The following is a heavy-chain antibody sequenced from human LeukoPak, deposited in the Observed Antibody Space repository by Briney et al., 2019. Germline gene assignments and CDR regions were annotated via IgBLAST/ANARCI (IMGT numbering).Heavy chain of an antibody. CDR3: VKAYYDFWSAYANWFDP. D-gene: IGHD3-3*01. V-gene: IGHV3-30*18. Sequence: GRSLRLSCAVSGFSFSLYAIHWVRQAPGKGLEWVALISHDGSDIRYADSVKGRFTISRDNSKNTLYLQMSSLRAEDTAVYYCVKAYYDFWSAYANWFDPWGQGTLVTVPS. CDR2: ISHDGSDI. J-gene: IGHJ5*02. CDR1: GFSFSLYA.